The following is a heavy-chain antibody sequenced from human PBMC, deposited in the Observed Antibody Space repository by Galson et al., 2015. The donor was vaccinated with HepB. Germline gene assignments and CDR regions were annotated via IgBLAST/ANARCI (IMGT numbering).Heavy chain of an antibody. J-gene: IGHJ4*02. CDR3: ARVEGLGGLVVPAANGADY. CDR2: IYYSGST. V-gene: IGHV4-30-4*01. CDR1: GGSISSGDYY. D-gene: IGHD2-2*01. Sequence: TLSLTCTVSGGSISSGDYYWSWIRQPPGKGLEWIGYIYYSGSTYYNPSLKSRVTISVDTSKNQFSLKLSSVTAADTAVYYCARVEGLGGLVVPAANGADYWGQGTLVTVSS.